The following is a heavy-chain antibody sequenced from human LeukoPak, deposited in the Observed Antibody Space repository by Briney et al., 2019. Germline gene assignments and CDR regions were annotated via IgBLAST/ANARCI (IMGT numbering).Heavy chain of an antibody. J-gene: IGHJ4*02. Sequence: GGSLRLSRAASGFTFSTYWMHWVRQAPGKGLVWVSRINGDGSSTNYADSVKGRSTISRDNAKNTLYLQINSLRAEDTAVYYCARDREYSSEYWGQGTLVTVSS. CDR1: GFTFSTYW. V-gene: IGHV3-74*01. CDR3: ARDREYSSEY. CDR2: INGDGSST. D-gene: IGHD6-13*01.